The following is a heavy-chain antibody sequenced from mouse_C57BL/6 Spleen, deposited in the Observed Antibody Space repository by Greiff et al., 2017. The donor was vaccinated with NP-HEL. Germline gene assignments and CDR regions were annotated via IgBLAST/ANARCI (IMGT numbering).Heavy chain of an antibody. J-gene: IGHJ1*03. Sequence: QVQLKESGAELVRPGSSVKLSCKASGYTFTSYWMDWVKQRPGQGLEWIGNIYPSDSETHYNQKFKDKATLTVDKSSSTAYMQLSSLTSEDSAVYYCASHLYDYGYFDVWGTGTTVTVSS. CDR3: ASHLYDYGYFDV. V-gene: IGHV1-61*01. D-gene: IGHD2-3*01. CDR2: IYPSDSET. CDR1: GYTFTSYW.